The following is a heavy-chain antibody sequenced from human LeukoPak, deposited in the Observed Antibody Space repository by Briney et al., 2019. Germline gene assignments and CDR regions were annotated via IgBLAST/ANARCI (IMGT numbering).Heavy chain of an antibody. V-gene: IGHV4-39*07. CDR1: GGSISSSSYY. CDR2: IYYSGST. D-gene: IGHD3-10*01. CDR3: AREIRMVRGVIRS. J-gene: IGHJ4*02. Sequence: PSETLSLTCTVSGGSISSSSYYWGWIRQPPGKGLEWIGSIYYSGSTYYNPSLKSRVTISVDTSKNQFSLKLSSVTAADTAVYYCAREIRMVRGVIRSWGQGTLVTVSS.